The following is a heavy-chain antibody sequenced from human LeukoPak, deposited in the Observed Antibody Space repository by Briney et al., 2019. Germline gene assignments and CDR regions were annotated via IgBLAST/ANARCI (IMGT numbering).Heavy chain of an antibody. CDR2: LKPNNGGT. V-gene: IGHV1-2*02. CDR3: ARGTGYCSVVSCFEGTTTFAY. J-gene: IGHJ4*02. Sequence: ASVKVSCKASGYSFSGFYLFWVRQAPGQGLEWMGWLKPNNGGTYYTQKFQGRVTFTRDTTNNTAYMEVSSLTSDDTATYYCARGTGYCSVVSCFEGTTTFAYWGQGTLVTVSS. D-gene: IGHD2-15*01. CDR1: GYSFSGFY.